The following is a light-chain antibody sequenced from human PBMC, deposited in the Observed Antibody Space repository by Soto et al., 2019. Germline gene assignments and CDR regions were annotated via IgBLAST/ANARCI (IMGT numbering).Light chain of an antibody. V-gene: IGLV2-14*01. Sequence: QSALTQPASVSGSPGQAITISCTGTSSDVGGYNYVYWYQQHPGKHNQLMIYEVSNRPSGVPNRLSGSKSGNTSSLTISGLHAEDEDDYYCRSYTSSSTLVFGTGTKLTVL. CDR1: SSDVGGYNY. J-gene: IGLJ1*01. CDR3: RSYTSSSTLV. CDR2: EVS.